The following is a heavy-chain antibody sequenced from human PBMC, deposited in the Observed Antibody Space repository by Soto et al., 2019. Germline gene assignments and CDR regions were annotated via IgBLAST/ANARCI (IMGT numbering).Heavy chain of an antibody. Sequence: SETLSLTCTVSGGSISSSSYYWGWIRQPPGKGLEWIGSIYYSGSTYYNPSLKSRVTISVDTSKNQFSLKLSSVTAADTAVYYCARLPSHNWLDPWGQGTLVTVSS. CDR1: GGSISSSSYY. J-gene: IGHJ5*02. CDR3: ARLPSHNWLDP. CDR2: IYYSGST. V-gene: IGHV4-39*01.